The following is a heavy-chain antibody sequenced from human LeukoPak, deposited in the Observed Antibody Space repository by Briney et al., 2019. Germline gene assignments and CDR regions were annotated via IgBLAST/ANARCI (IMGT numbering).Heavy chain of an antibody. CDR1: GFTFSSYG. V-gene: IGHV3-30*02. CDR3: AREGGNYFYMDV. Sequence: GGSLRLSCAASGFTFSSYGMHWVRQAPGKGLEWVAFIRYDGSNKYYADSVRGRFTISRDNAKNSLHLQMNSLRADDAGVYYCAREGGNYFYMDVWGIGTTVTVSS. D-gene: IGHD2-15*01. CDR2: IRYDGSNK. J-gene: IGHJ6*03.